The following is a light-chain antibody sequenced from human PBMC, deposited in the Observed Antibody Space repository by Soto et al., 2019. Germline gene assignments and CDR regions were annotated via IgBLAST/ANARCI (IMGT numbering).Light chain of an antibody. CDR1: SSNIGGNT. CDR2: SNT. V-gene: IGLV1-44*01. Sequence: QSVLTQPPSASGTPGQRVTISCSGSSSNIGGNTVNWYQQLPGTAPKLLIYSNTQRPSGVPDRFSGSKSGTSASLAISGLQSQDEAVYYCAAWDDSLDGPVFGGGTQLTVL. J-gene: IGLJ2*01. CDR3: AAWDDSLDGPV.